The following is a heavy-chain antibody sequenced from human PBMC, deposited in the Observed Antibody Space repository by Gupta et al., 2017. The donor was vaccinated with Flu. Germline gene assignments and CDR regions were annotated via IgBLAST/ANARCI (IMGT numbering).Heavy chain of an antibody. V-gene: IGHV4-4*07. Sequence: QVQLQESGPGLVKPSETLSLTCTVSGGSISSYYWSWIRQPAGKGLEWIGRIYTSGSTNYNPSLKSRVTMSVDTSKNQFSLKLSSVTAADTAVYYCARDGVAVAGREQGNNWFDPWGQGTLVTVSS. J-gene: IGHJ5*02. CDR2: IYTSGST. D-gene: IGHD6-19*01. CDR1: GGSISSYY. CDR3: ARDGVAVAGREQGNNWFDP.